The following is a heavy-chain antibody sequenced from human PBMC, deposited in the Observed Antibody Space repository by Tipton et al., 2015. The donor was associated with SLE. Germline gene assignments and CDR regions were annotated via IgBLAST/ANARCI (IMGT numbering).Heavy chain of an antibody. CDR3: ARVRPPLSIFGVVKGTDYYYMDV. V-gene: IGHV4-34*01. CDR2: INHSGST. CDR1: GGSFSGYY. J-gene: IGHJ6*03. Sequence: TLSLTCVVYGGSFSGYYWSWIRQPPGKGLEWIGEINHSGSTNYNPSLKSRVTISVDTSKNQFSLKLSSVTAADTAVYYCARVRPPLSIFGVVKGTDYYYMDVWGKGTTVTVSS. D-gene: IGHD3-3*01.